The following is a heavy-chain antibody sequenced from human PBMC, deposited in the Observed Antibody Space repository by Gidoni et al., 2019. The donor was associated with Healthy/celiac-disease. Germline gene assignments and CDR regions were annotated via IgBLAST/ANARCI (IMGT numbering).Heavy chain of an antibody. J-gene: IGHJ3*02. Sequence: EVQLVESGGGVVQPGGSLRLSCAASGLTFDDYAMHWVRQAPGKGLEWVSLISGEGGSKYYADSVKGRFTISRDNSKNSLYLQMNSLRTEDTALYYCAKDIHTVVVVPAAIGAFDIWGQGTMVTVSS. CDR2: ISGEGGSK. CDR3: AKDIHTVVVVPAAIGAFDI. D-gene: IGHD2-2*01. CDR1: GLTFDDYA. V-gene: IGHV3-43*02.